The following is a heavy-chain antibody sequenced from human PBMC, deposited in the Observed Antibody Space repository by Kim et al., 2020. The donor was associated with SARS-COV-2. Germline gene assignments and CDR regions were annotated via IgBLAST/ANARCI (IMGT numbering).Heavy chain of an antibody. J-gene: IGHJ6*02. V-gene: IGHV4-31*03. CDR2: IYYSGST. CDR3: ARDSGSTVVTHYYYGMDV. D-gene: IGHD3-10*01. Sequence: SETLSLTCTVSGGSISSGGYYWSWIRQHPGKGLEWIGYIYYSGSTYYNPSLKSRVTISVDTSKNQFSLKLSSVTAADTAVYYCARDSGSTVVTHYYYGMDVWGQGTTVTVSS. CDR1: GGSISSGGYY.